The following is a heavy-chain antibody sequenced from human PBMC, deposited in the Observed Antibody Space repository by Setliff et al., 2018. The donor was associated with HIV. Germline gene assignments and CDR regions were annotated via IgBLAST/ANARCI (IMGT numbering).Heavy chain of an antibody. V-gene: IGHV4-4*09. CDR2: IYISGTT. CDR1: GGSISTSY. Sequence: SSETLSLTCTVSGGSISTSYWNWIRQPPGKGLEWIAYIYISGTTNYNPSLKSRVTISLDTSRNQFSLKLGSVTAADTAMYYCAREHCSGGSCNGFDIWGQGTMVTV. J-gene: IGHJ3*02. CDR3: AREHCSGGSCNGFDI. D-gene: IGHD2-15*01.